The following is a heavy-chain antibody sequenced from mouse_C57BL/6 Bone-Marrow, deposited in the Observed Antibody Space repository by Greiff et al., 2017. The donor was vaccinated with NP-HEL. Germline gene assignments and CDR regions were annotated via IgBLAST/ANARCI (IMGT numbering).Heavy chain of an antibody. D-gene: IGHD3-2*02. CDR3: ARFRQLRLPWFAY. CDR2: IYPRSGNT. J-gene: IGHJ3*01. CDR1: GYTFTSYG. V-gene: IGHV1-81*01. Sequence: VQLQQSGAELARPGASVKLSCKASGYTFTSYGISWVKQRTGQGLEWIGEIYPRSGNTYYNEKFKGKATLTADKSSSTAYMELRSLTSEDSAVYFCARFRQLRLPWFAYWGQGTLVTVSA.